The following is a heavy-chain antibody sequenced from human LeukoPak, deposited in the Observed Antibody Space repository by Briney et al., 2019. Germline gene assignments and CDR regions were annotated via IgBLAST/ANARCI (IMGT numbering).Heavy chain of an antibody. CDR3: ARDREGGWAFDY. CDR1: GFTFSSYS. D-gene: IGHD6-19*01. Sequence: GGSLRLSCAASGFTFSSYSMNWVRQAPGKGLEWVSSISSSSSYIYYADSVKGRFTISRDNAKNSLYLQMNSLRAEDTAVYYCARDREGGWAFDYWGQGTLVTVSS. V-gene: IGHV3-21*01. CDR2: ISSSSSYI. J-gene: IGHJ4*02.